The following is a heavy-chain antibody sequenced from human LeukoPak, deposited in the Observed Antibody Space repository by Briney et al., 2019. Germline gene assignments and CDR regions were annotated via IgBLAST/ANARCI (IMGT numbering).Heavy chain of an antibody. Sequence: GGSLRLSCAASGFSFSGYAMHWVRQAPGKGLEWVAFIRYDGSNNYYADSVKGRFTISRDNSKSTLYLQMNGLRTEDTAVYYCAKDRNQLDPNWFDPWGQGTLVTVSS. CDR1: GFSFSGYA. V-gene: IGHV3-30*02. D-gene: IGHD1-1*01. CDR2: IRYDGSNN. J-gene: IGHJ5*02. CDR3: AKDRNQLDPNWFDP.